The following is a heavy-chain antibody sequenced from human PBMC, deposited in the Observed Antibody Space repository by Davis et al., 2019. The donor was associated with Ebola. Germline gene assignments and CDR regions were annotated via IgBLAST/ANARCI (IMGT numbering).Heavy chain of an antibody. CDR2: MNPKSGNR. CDR1: GYTFTSSD. D-gene: IGHD7-27*01. J-gene: IGHJ6*02. V-gene: IGHV1-8*01. CDR3: ARDLNWGSRYYYYYGMDV. Sequence: ASVKVSCKASGYTFTSSDINWVRQATGQGLEWMGWMNPKSGNRGYAEKFQGRVTMTRDTSISTAYMQLSSLESEDTAVYYCARDLNWGSRYYYYYGMDVWGQGTTVTVSS.